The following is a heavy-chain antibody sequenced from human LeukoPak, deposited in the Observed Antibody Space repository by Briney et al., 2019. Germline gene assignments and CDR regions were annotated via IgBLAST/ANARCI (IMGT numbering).Heavy chain of an antibody. D-gene: IGHD6-13*01. CDR2: ISYSGTT. CDR1: GGSISSSNSY. V-gene: IGHV4-39*01. CDR3: ARHAATGSVLGWFDP. Sequence: PSETLSLTCTVSGGSISSSNSYWGCIRQPPGKGLEWIGSISYSGTTYYNPSLRSRVTISVDTSKNQFSLKLSSVTAADTAVYYCARHAATGSVLGWFDPWGQGTLVTVSS. J-gene: IGHJ5*02.